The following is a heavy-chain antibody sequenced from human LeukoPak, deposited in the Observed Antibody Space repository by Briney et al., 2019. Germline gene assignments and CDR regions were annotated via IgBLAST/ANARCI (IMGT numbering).Heavy chain of an antibody. J-gene: IGHJ6*03. D-gene: IGHD1-1*01. CDR3: ARGPPRGKYYYMDV. CDR2: IGTASDT. CDR1: GFTFSSFD. V-gene: IGHV3-13*01. Sequence: GGSLRLSCEASGFTFSSFDMHWVRQPTGQGLEWVSTIGTASDTYYPGSVEGRFTLSRDNAKNSLYLQMNSLTAGDTAVYYCARGPPRGKYYYMDVWGKGTTVTVSS.